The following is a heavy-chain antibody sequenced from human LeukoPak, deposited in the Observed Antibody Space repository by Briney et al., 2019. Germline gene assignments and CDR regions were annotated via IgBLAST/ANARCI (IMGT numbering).Heavy chain of an antibody. D-gene: IGHD2-8*01. CDR3: ARISALAVIGTNRYHAFDI. CDR2: IYYSGST. J-gene: IGHJ3*02. CDR1: GGSISSSSYY. V-gene: IGHV4-39*01. Sequence: SETLSLTCTVSGGSISSSSYYWGWIRQPPGKGLEWIGSIYYSGSTYYNPSLKSRVTISVDTSKNQFSLKLSSVTAADTAVYYCARISALAVIGTNRYHAFDIWGPGTMVAVSS.